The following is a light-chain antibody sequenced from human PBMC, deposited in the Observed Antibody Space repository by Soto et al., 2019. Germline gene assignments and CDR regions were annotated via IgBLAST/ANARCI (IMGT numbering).Light chain of an antibody. CDR3: QQSYSTPH. Sequence: DIQMTQSPSSLSASVGDRVTITCRASQSISTYLIWYQQKPGKAPKLLIYAASSLQSGVPSRFSGSGSGTDFTLTISSLQPEDFATYYCQQSYSTPHFGGGTKVDIK. CDR2: AAS. V-gene: IGKV1-39*01. CDR1: QSISTY. J-gene: IGKJ4*01.